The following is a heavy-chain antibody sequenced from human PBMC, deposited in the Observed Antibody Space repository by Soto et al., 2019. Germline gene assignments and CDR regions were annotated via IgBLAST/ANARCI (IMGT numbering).Heavy chain of an antibody. J-gene: IGHJ6*02. CDR2: IIPIFGTA. CDR3: ASITIFGVTMDGSRRGMDV. D-gene: IGHD3-3*01. CDR1: GVTFSSYA. Sequence: SVKVSCKASGVTFSSYAISWVRQAPGQGLEWMGGIIPIFGTANYAQKFQGRVTITADESTSTAYMELSSLRSEDTAVYYCASITIFGVTMDGSRRGMDVWGQGTTVTVSS. V-gene: IGHV1-69*13.